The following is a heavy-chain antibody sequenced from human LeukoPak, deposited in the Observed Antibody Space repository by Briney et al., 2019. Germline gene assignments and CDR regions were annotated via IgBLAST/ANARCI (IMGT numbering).Heavy chain of an antibody. J-gene: IGHJ4*02. CDR1: GFTFSTYA. CDR2: ISGSADST. D-gene: IGHD3-16*01. V-gene: IGHV3-23*01. Sequence: GGSLRLSCAASGFTFSTYAMSWVRQAPGKGLEWVSAISGSADSTYYADSVKGQFAISRDNSKNTLYLQMNSLRAEDTAVYFCAKDRARGGPTDFDYWGQGTLVTVYS. CDR3: AKDRARGGPTDFDY.